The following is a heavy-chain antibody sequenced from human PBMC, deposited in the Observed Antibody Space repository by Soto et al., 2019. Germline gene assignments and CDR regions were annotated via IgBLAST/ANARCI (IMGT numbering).Heavy chain of an antibody. Sequence: QVQLQQWGAGLLKPSETLSLTCAVYGGSFSGYYWSWIRQPPGKGLEWIGEINHSGSTNYNPSLKSRVTSXXDXSXXQFSLKVSSVTAADTAVYYCARGFHYGSGDKGLDVWGQGTTVTVSS. CDR2: INHSGST. D-gene: IGHD3-10*01. V-gene: IGHV4-34*01. J-gene: IGHJ6*02. CDR3: ARGFHYGSGDKGLDV. CDR1: GGSFSGYY.